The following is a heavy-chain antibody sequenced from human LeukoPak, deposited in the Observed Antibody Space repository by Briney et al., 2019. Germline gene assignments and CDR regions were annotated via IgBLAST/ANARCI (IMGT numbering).Heavy chain of an antibody. D-gene: IGHD6-13*01. V-gene: IGHV5-51*01. Sequence: GESLKISCKGYGYSFTTYWIGWVRQMPGKGLEWMGIIYPGDSDTRYSPSFQGQVTISADKSIITAYLQWSSLKASDTAIYYCARRVVAAGFDYWGQGTLVTVSS. CDR1: GYSFTTYW. CDR3: ARRVVAAGFDY. CDR2: IYPGDSDT. J-gene: IGHJ4*02.